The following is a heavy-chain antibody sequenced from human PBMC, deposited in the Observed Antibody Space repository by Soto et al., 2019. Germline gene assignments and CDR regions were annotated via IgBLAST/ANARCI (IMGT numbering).Heavy chain of an antibody. D-gene: IGHD6-25*01. J-gene: IGHJ5*02. Sequence: ASVKVSCKTSGYTFTNYDIMWVRRVAGQGLEWMGWVNPNSGNTGYAQKFQDRVTMTRDRFISTAYMELRSLTYEDTAVYYCARGRRANFAPWGQGTLVTISS. V-gene: IGHV1-8*01. CDR3: ARGRRANFAP. CDR1: GYTFTNYD. CDR2: VNPNSGNT.